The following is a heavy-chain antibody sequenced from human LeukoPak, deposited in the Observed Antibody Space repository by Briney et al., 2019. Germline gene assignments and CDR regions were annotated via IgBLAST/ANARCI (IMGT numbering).Heavy chain of an antibody. CDR2: INHSGST. V-gene: IGHV4-34*01. J-gene: IGHJ4*02. CDR3: ARRPRRYYGDYAIGY. D-gene: IGHD4-17*01. Sequence: SETLSLTCAVYGGSFSGYYWSWIRQPPGKGLEWIGEINHSGSTNYNPSLKSRVTISVDTSKNQFSLKLSSVTAADTAVYYCARRPRRYYGDYAIGYWGQGTLVNGSS. CDR1: GGSFSGYY.